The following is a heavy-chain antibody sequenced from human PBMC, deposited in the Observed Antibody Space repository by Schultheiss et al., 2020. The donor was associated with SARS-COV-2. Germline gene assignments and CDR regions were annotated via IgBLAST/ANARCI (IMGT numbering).Heavy chain of an antibody. V-gene: IGHV4-38-2*01. D-gene: IGHD1-26*01. CDR1: GYSISSGYY. CDR3: ARLPLGATTSFDY. Sequence: SETLSLTCAVSGYSISSGYYWGWIRQPAGKGLEWIGRIYTSGSTYYNPSLKSRVTISVDRSKNQFSLKLSSVTAADTAVYYCARLPLGATTSFDYWGQGTLVTVSS. CDR2: IYTSGST. J-gene: IGHJ4*02.